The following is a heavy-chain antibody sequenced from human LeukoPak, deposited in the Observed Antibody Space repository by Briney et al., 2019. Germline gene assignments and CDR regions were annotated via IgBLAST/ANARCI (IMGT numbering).Heavy chain of an antibody. D-gene: IGHD3-3*01. Sequence: SETLSLTCTVSGGSISSGGYYWSWIRQHPGKGLEWIGYIYYSGSTYYNPSLKSRVTISVDTSKNQFSLKLSSVTAADTAVYYCARHGYDFWSGYFVYWYFDLWGRGTLVTVSS. CDR2: IYYSGST. V-gene: IGHV4-31*03. CDR1: GGSISSGGYY. J-gene: IGHJ2*01. CDR3: ARHGYDFWSGYFVYWYFDL.